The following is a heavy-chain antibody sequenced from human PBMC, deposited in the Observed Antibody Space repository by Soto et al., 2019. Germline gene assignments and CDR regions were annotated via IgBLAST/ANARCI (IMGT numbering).Heavy chain of an antibody. CDR2: INHSGST. CDR1: GGSFSGYY. Sequence: KASETLSLTCAVYGGSFSGYYWSWIRQPPGKGLEWIGEINHSGSTNYNPSLKSRVTISVDTSKNQFSLKLSSVTAADTAVYYCAREPGSSSSYFDYWGQGTLVTVSS. CDR3: AREPGSSSSYFDY. V-gene: IGHV4-34*01. J-gene: IGHJ4*02. D-gene: IGHD6-6*01.